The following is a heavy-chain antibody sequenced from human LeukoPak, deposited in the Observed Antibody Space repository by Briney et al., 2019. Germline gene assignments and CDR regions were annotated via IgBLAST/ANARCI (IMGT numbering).Heavy chain of an antibody. V-gene: IGHV3-23*01. CDR3: ASPPMYYYGSGSYYFEY. D-gene: IGHD3-10*01. CDR1: GFTFSSYA. CDR2: ISGSGGGT. J-gene: IGHJ4*02. Sequence: GGSLRLSCAASGFTFSSYAMSWVRQAPGKGLEWVSAISGSGGGTYYAASVKGRFTISRDNSKSTLYLQMNSLRAEDTAVYYCASPPMYYYGSGSYYFEYWGQGALVTVSS.